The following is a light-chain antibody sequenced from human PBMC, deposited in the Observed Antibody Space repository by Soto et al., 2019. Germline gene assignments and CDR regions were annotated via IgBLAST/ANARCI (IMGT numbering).Light chain of an antibody. CDR1: QAIRSD. CDR3: LQEYNYPRT. V-gene: IGKV1-6*01. Sequence: AVQMTQSPSSLSASVGDRVTITCRASQAIRSDLGWYQMKPGKVPKLLIYAASNLQSGVPSRFIGRGYGTDFTLTISSLQPEDFATYYCLQEYNYPRTFGQGTTVEI. J-gene: IGKJ1*01. CDR2: AAS.